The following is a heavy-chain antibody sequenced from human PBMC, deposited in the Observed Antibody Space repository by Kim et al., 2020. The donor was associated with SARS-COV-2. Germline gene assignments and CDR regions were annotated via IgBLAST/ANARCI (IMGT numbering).Heavy chain of an antibody. V-gene: IGHV3-21*01. CDR1: GFTFSSYS. Sequence: GGSLRLSCAASGFTFSSYSMNWIRQAPGKGLEWVSSISSSSSYIYYADSVKGRFTISRDNAKNSLYLQMNSLRAEDTAVYYCAMIIAVAGSSYYYYGMDVWGQGTTVTVSS. D-gene: IGHD6-19*01. J-gene: IGHJ6*02. CDR2: ISSSSSYI. CDR3: AMIIAVAGSSYYYYGMDV.